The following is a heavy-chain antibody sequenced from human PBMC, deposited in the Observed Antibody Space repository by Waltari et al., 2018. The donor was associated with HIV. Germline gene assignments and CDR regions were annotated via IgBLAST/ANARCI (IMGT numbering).Heavy chain of an antibody. CDR1: GGSMTSSSYY. CDR3: ARSFSGYSNYFDP. CDR2: MSYSGST. J-gene: IGHJ5*02. D-gene: IGHD4-4*01. V-gene: IGHV4-39*01. Sequence: QLQLQESGPGLVKSSETLSLTCTVSGGSMTSSSYYWGWIRQPPGKGLEWIGSMSYSGSTYNNASLRSRLTISVEPSKNQFSLKLTSVTAADTAMYSCARSFSGYSNYFDPWGQGTLVTVSS.